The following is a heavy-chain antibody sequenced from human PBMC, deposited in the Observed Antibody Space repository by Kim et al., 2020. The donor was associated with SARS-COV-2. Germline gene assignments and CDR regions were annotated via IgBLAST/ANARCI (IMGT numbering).Heavy chain of an antibody. D-gene: IGHD3-22*01. CDR3: ARGPAWYYYDSSGTHDY. V-gene: IGHV4-34*01. Sequence: YNPSLKRRVTISVDTSKNQFSLKLSSVTAADTAVYYCARGPAWYYYDSSGTHDYWGQGTLVTVSS. J-gene: IGHJ4*02.